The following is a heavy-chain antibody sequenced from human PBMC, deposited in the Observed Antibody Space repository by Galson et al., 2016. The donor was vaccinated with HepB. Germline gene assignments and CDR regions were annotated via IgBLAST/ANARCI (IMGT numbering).Heavy chain of an antibody. J-gene: IGHJ5*02. CDR2: INAGNGNT. CDR1: GYTFTSYA. D-gene: IGHD4-11*01. V-gene: IGHV1-3*01. Sequence: SVKVSCKASGYTFTSYAMHWVRQAPGQRLEWMGWINAGNGNTKYSQKFQGRVTITGGTSASTAYMELSSLRSEDTAVYYCARDVQYEDWFDPWGQGTLVTVSS. CDR3: ARDVQYEDWFDP.